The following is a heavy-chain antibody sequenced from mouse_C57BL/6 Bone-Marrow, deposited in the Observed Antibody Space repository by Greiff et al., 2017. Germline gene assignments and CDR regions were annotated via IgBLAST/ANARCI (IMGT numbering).Heavy chain of an antibody. V-gene: IGHV1-7*01. Sequence: VQRVESGAELAKPGASVKLSCKASGYTFTSYWMHWVKQRPGQGLEWIGYINPSSGYTKYNQKFKDKATLTADKSSSTAYMQLSSLTYEDSAVYYCAREDTTVVPDYWGQGTTLTVSS. J-gene: IGHJ2*01. CDR2: INPSSGYT. CDR1: GYTFTSYW. D-gene: IGHD1-1*01. CDR3: AREDTTVVPDY.